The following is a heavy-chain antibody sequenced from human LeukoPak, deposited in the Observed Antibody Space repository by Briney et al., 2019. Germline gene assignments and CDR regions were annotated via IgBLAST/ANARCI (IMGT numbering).Heavy chain of an antibody. CDR3: ANLVVPAARRFDP. CDR1: GFTFSSYA. CDR2: ISGSGGST. V-gene: IGHV3-23*01. Sequence: AGSLRLSCTASGFTFSSYAMSWVRQAPGKGLEWVSAISGSGGSTYYADSVKGRFTISRNNSKNTLYLQMSSLRAEDTAVYYCANLVVPAARRFDPWGEGTLVTVSS. D-gene: IGHD2-2*01. J-gene: IGHJ5*02.